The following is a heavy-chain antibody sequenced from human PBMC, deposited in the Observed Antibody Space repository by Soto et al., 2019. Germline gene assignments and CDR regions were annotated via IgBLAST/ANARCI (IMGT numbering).Heavy chain of an antibody. Sequence: GESLKISCQSSGYTFSNFWIGWVRQLPGKGLEWMGIIYPGDHETRYSPSFHGKVTISADRSINTAYLQWNSLEASDTAFYFCARSPRSSPYFDYWGQGSLVTVSS. CDR2: IYPGDHET. D-gene: IGHD6-13*01. J-gene: IGHJ4*02. CDR1: GYTFSNFW. V-gene: IGHV5-51*01. CDR3: ARSPRSSPYFDY.